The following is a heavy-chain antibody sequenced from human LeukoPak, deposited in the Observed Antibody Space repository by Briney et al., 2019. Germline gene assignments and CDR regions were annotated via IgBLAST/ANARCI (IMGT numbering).Heavy chain of an antibody. CDR2: IYYFGTT. D-gene: IGHD6-19*01. CDR3: ARDHIAVSSFDQ. Sequence: PSETLSLTCTVSGASISYSGFFWGWIRQPPGKGLEWIGSIYYFGTTYYSPSPKTRVAMSVDMSKNEFSLKLTSVTAADTADYCCARDHIAVSSFDQWGQGTLVTASS. V-gene: IGHV4-39*07. CDR1: GASISYSGFF. J-gene: IGHJ4*02.